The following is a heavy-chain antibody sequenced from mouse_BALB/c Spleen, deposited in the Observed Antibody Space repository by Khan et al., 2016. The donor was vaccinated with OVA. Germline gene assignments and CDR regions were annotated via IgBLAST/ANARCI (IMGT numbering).Heavy chain of an antibody. J-gene: IGHJ2*01. D-gene: IGHD1-1*02. V-gene: IGHV9-1*02. CDR3: ARGEYYGQYFDY. CDR2: INTYTGEP. CDR1: GYTFTNYG. Sequence: QIQLVQSGPELKKPGETVKISCKASGYTFTNYGMNWVKQAPGKGLKWMGWINTYTGEPTYADDFKGRFAFSLETSASTAYLQINNLKNEDMATYFDARGEYYGQYFDYWGQGTTLTVSS.